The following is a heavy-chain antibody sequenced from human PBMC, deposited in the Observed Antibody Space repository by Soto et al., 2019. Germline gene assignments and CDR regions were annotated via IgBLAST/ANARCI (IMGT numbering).Heavy chain of an antibody. J-gene: IGHJ5*02. Sequence: SEPLSLTFTVSGSSISSSSYYWGWIRQPPGKGLEWIGSFSYSGSTYYNSSLKSRLTISVDTSKNQFSLKLSSVTAADTAVYHCARHEDIFGSGGLGVGDPWAQGNRVTAS. CDR2: FSYSGST. CDR3: ARHEDIFGSGGLGVGDP. CDR1: GSSISSSSYY. V-gene: IGHV4-39*01. D-gene: IGHD2-15*01.